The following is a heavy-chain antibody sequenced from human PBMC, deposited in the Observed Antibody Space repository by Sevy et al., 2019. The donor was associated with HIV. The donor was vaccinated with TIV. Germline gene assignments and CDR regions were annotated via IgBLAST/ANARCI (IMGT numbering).Heavy chain of an antibody. D-gene: IGHD2-2*02. CDR2: FDPEDGET. Sequence: ASVKVSCKVSGYTLTELSMHWVRQAPGKGLEWMGSFDPEDGETIYAQKLQGRVTMTEDTSTATAYVYLSSLRSEDSAVYYCATCFPREYVDCGNIGCYTDYFAYWGQGTLVTVSS. V-gene: IGHV1-24*01. J-gene: IGHJ4*02. CDR3: ATCFPREYVDCGNIGCYTDYFAY. CDR1: GYTLTELS.